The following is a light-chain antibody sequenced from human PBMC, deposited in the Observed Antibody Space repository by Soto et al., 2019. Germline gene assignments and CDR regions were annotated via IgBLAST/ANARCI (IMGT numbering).Light chain of an antibody. CDR1: SNDVGGYNL. Sequence: QSALTQPASVSGSPGQSITISCTGTSNDVGGYNLVSWYQQHPGRAPKLIIYEGNKRPSGVSDRFSGSRSGNTASLTVSVLQAEDEADYSCCSFAGGATFVFGGGTKVTVL. CDR3: CSFAGGATFV. CDR2: EGN. V-gene: IGLV2-23*03. J-gene: IGLJ2*01.